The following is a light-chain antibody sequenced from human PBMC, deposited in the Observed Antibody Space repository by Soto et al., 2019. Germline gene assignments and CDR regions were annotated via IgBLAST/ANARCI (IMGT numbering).Light chain of an antibody. J-gene: IGLJ3*02. Sequence: QSALTQPASVSGSPGQSITIPCTGTSSDVGGYNYVSWYQQHPGKAPKLMIYDVSNRPSGVSNRFSGSKSGNTASLTISGLQAEDEADYYCSSYTSSSTLLEFGGGTKLTVL. V-gene: IGLV2-14*01. CDR1: SSDVGGYNY. CDR3: SSYTSSSTLLE. CDR2: DVS.